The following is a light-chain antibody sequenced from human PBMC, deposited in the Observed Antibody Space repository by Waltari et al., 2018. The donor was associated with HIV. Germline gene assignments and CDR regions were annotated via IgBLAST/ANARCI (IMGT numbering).Light chain of an antibody. CDR3: LQYARSPRT. Sequence: EIVMTQSPATLSVSPGERVTLSCRASQNVNSYLGWFQQKPGQAPRLLVYDASIRATGIPDRFSGSGSGTYFTLTITRLEPEDFALYFCLQYARSPRTFGQGTKVEIK. CDR2: DAS. J-gene: IGKJ1*01. V-gene: IGKV3-20*01. CDR1: QNVNSY.